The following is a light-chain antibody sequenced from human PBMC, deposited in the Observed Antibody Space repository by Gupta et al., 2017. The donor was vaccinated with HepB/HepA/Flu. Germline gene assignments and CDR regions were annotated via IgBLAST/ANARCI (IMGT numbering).Light chain of an antibody. Sequence: QLVLTQSPSASASLGASVKLTCTLSSGHNTYGIAWHQQQPEKGPRYLMKLNSDGSHRKGDGIPDRFSGSSSGAARSIXIXSLQSEXEADYYCKTSATGIGVFGRGTKLTVL. CDR3: KTSATGIGV. V-gene: IGLV4-69*01. J-gene: IGLJ2*01. CDR1: SGHNTYG. CDR2: LNSDGSH.